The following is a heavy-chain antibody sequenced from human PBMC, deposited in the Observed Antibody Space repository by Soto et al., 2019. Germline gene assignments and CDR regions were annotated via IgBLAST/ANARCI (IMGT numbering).Heavy chain of an antibody. Sequence: GGSLRLSCAASGFTFSSYAMSWVRQAPGKGLEWVSAISGSGGSTYYADSVKGRFTISRDNSKNTLYLQMNSLRAEDTAVYYCATYSDCTGGGCSANPDHWGQGTLVTVSS. CDR1: GFTFSSYA. CDR2: ISGSGGST. J-gene: IGHJ4*02. CDR3: ATYSDCTGGGCSANPDH. D-gene: IGHD2-8*02. V-gene: IGHV3-23*01.